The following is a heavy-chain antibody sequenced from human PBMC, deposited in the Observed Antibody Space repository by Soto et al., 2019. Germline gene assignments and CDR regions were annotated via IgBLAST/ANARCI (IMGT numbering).Heavy chain of an antibody. CDR3: AREGGYSYGYWPPLYYYYYGMDV. J-gene: IGHJ6*02. V-gene: IGHV3-33*01. D-gene: IGHD5-18*01. Sequence: AGGSLRLSCAASGFTFSSYGMHWVRQAPGKGLEWVAVIWYDGSNKYYADSVKGRFTISRDNSKNTLYLQMNSLRAEDTAVYYCAREGGYSYGYWPPLYYYYYGMDVWGQGTTVTVSS. CDR2: IWYDGSNK. CDR1: GFTFSSYG.